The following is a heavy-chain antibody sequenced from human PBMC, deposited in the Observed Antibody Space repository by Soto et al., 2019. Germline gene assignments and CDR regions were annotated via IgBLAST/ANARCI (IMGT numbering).Heavy chain of an antibody. Sequence: QVQLVQSGTVVQRRGSSVKVSCQASGGTFSSHGMAWVRQAPGQGLEWMGCIIPTFGTPTYAPKFQGRVTITADKSMNTAYMELSSLSSEDTGVYYCASERSAQYFDFWGQGTLITVSS. J-gene: IGHJ4*02. CDR2: IIPTFGTP. V-gene: IGHV1-69*06. CDR3: ASERSAQYFDF. CDR1: GGTFSSHG. D-gene: IGHD1-26*01.